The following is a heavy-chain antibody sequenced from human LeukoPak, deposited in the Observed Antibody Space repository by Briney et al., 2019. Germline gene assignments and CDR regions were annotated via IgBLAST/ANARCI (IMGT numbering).Heavy chain of an antibody. V-gene: IGHV3-30-3*01. CDR1: GFTFRNYV. J-gene: IGHJ4*02. CDR2: MSSDLNVK. Sequence: GGSLGLSCAASGFTFRNYVIHWVRQAPGKGLEWVAVMSSDLNVKLYADSVKGRFTISRDNSRSTLYLQMNSLRPEDTAIYYCAREGYYGSGSPPSLYFDYWGQGTLVTVSS. D-gene: IGHD3-10*01. CDR3: AREGYYGSGSPPSLYFDY.